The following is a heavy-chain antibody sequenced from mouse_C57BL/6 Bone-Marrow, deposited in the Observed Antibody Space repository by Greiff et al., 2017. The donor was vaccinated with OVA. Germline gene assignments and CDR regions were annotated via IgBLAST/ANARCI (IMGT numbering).Heavy chain of an antibody. CDR2: IYPGDGDT. CDR1: GYAFSSSW. V-gene: IGHV1-82*01. CDR3: ARGGVTTEGFAY. Sequence: QVQLQQSGPELVKPGASVKISCKASGYAFSSSWMNWVKQRPGKGLEWIGRIYPGDGDTNYNGKFKGKATLTADKSSSTAYMQLSSLTSEDSAVYFCARGGVTTEGFAYWGQGTLVTVSA. D-gene: IGHD2-2*01. J-gene: IGHJ3*01.